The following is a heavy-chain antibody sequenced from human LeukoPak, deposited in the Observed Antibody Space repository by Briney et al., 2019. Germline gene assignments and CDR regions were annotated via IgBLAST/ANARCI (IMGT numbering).Heavy chain of an antibody. CDR3: AKEVGGSVAGRFDY. CDR2: INWNGGST. V-gene: IGHV3-20*04. Sequence: GGSLRLSCAASGFTFDDYGMSWGRQAPAKGLEWVSGINWNGGSTGYADSVKGRFTISRDNSKNTLSLQMNSLRAEDTAVYYCAKEVGGSVAGRFDYWGQGTLVTVSS. D-gene: IGHD6-19*01. J-gene: IGHJ4*02. CDR1: GFTFDDYG.